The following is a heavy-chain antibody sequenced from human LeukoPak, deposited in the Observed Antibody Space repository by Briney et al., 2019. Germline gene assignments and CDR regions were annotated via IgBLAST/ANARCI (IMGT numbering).Heavy chain of an antibody. Sequence: SVKVSCKASGGTFSSYAISWVRQAPGQGLEWIGGIIPIFGTANYAQKFQGRVTITTDESTSTAYMELSSLRSEDTAVYYCARGGWELLDDAFDIWGQGTMVTVSS. V-gene: IGHV1-69*05. J-gene: IGHJ3*02. CDR2: IIPIFGTA. D-gene: IGHD1-26*01. CDR1: GGTFSSYA. CDR3: ARGGWELLDDAFDI.